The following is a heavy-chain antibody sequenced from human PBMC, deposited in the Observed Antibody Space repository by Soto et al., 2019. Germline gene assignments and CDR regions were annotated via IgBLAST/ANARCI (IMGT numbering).Heavy chain of an antibody. D-gene: IGHD3-10*01. CDR1: GGTFSSYA. CDR2: INPIIGAT. CDR3: ARDARGDEAPMDY. Sequence: ASVKVSCKASGGTFSSYAISWVRQAPGQGLEWMGWINPIIGATNYAQKFQGWVTMTRDTSTSTAYMELSRLRSDDTAVYYCARDARGDEAPMDYWGQGTLVTVSS. J-gene: IGHJ4*02. V-gene: IGHV1-2*04.